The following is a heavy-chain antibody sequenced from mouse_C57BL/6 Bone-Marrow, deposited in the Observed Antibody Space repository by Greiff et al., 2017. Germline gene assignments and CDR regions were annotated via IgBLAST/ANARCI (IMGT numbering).Heavy chain of an antibody. V-gene: IGHV8-8*01. J-gene: IGHJ2*01. CDR2: IWWDDDK. CDR3: ARIYYYGSSDY. CDR1: GFSLSTFGMG. D-gene: IGHD1-1*01. Sequence: QVTLKVCGPGILQPSQTLSLTCSFSGFSLSTFGMGVGWIRQPSGKGLEWLAHIWWDDDKYYNPALKSRLTISKDTSKNQVFLKLANVDTADTATYYCARIYYYGSSDYWGQGTTLTVSS.